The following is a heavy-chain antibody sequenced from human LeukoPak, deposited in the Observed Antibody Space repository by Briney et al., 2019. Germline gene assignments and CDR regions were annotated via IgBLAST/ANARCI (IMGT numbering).Heavy chain of an antibody. CDR2: ISGSGVST. D-gene: IGHD3-10*01. J-gene: IGHJ4*02. CDR1: GFTFSSYA. V-gene: IGHV3-23*01. Sequence: PGGSLRLSCAASGFTFSSYAVSWVRQAPGKGLEWVSAISGSGVSTYYADSVKGRFTISSDNSKNTLYLQMNSLRAEDTAVYYCAKDRLYYYGSGSYDYWGQETLVTVSS. CDR3: AKDRLYYYGSGSYDY.